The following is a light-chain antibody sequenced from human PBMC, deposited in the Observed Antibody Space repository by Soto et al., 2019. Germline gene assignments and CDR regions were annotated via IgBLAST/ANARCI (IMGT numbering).Light chain of an antibody. CDR1: GSDIGSYEY. J-gene: IGLJ1*01. Sequence: QSALTQPPSASGSPGQSVTISCIGTGSDIGSYEYVSWYQHHPGKAPQLIIYKVTKRPFGVPDRFSGSKSGNTASLTVSGLQAEDEADYYCNSYTSSSTLDVFGTGTKLTVL. V-gene: IGLV2-8*01. CDR2: KVT. CDR3: NSYTSSSTLDV.